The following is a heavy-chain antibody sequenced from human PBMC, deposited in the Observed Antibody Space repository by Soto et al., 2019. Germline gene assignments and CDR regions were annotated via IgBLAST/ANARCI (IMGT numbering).Heavy chain of an antibody. CDR1: GFTFSTSA. D-gene: IGHD3-22*01. CDR2: ISGSGATT. J-gene: IGHJ4*01. V-gene: IGHV3-23*01. Sequence: GGSLRLSCIASGFTFSTSALNWVRQAPGRGLEWVSAISGSGATTYYADPVKGRFTISRDNSKNTLFLQMNSLRAEDAAIYYFAKTPMVISSGLDDWGQGSLVTVSS. CDR3: AKTPMVISSGLDD.